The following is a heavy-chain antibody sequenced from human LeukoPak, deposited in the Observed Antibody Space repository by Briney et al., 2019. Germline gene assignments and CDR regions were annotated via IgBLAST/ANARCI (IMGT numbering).Heavy chain of an antibody. CDR2: IFYSGST. V-gene: IGHV4-59*12. J-gene: IGHJ3*02. CDR3: AKSNGYGLIDI. Sequence: SETLSPTCTVSGGSISSYYWSWIRQPPGKALEWIGNIFYSGSTYYSPSLKSRVTISLDTSRNQFSLKLNSVTAADTAVYYCAKSNGYGLIDIWGQGTMVTVSS. CDR1: GGSISSYY. D-gene: IGHD3-22*01.